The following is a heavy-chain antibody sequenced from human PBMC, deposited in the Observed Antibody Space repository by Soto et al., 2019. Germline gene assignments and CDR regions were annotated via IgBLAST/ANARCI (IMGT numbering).Heavy chain of an antibody. D-gene: IGHD3-10*01. J-gene: IGHJ4*02. V-gene: IGHV3-72*01. Sequence: GGSLRLSCAASGFTFDDHYMDWVRQAPGKGLEWVGRTRNKVNSYTTEYAASVKGRFTISRDDSKNSLYLQMNSLKTEDTAVYYCVRERASGSYYISDFDSWGQGTLVTVSS. CDR1: GFTFDDHY. CDR3: VRERASGSYYISDFDS. CDR2: TRNKVNSYTT.